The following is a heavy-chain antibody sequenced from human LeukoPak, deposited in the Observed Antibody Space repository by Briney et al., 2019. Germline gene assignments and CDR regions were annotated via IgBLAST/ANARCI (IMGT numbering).Heavy chain of an antibody. V-gene: IGHV5-51*01. CDR2: IYPGDSDT. CDR3: ARHTDYYGSGSYTSRPIDY. Sequence: GESLKISCKASGYSFTNYWIGWVRQMPGKGLEWMGIIYPGDSDTRYRASFQGQVTISADKSISTAYLQWSSPRASDTAMYYCARHTDYYGSGSYTSRPIDYWGQGTLVTVSS. J-gene: IGHJ4*02. D-gene: IGHD3-10*01. CDR1: GYSFTNYW.